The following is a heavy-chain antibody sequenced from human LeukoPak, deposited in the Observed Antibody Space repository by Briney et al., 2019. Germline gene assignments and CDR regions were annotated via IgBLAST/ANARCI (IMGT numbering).Heavy chain of an antibody. Sequence: AGGSLRLSCAASGFTFSSYEMNWVRQAPGKGLEWVSGINWNGGSTGYADSVKGRFTISRDNAKNSLYLQMNSLRAEDTALYYCARVTTVTYYWYFDLWGRGTLVTVSS. J-gene: IGHJ2*01. CDR1: GFTFSSYE. D-gene: IGHD4-17*01. CDR3: ARVTTVTYYWYFDL. V-gene: IGHV3-20*04. CDR2: INWNGGST.